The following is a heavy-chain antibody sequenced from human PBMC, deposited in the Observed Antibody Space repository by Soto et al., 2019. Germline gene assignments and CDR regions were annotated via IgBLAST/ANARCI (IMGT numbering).Heavy chain of an antibody. CDR3: ARDQLEGNWFDP. D-gene: IGHD1-1*01. J-gene: IGHJ5*02. Sequence: PSETLSLTCAVSGGSISTSNWWSWVRQPPGKGLEWIGEVYRTGSTTYNPSLESRLTISVDKSKNQFSLKLTSVTAADTAVYYCARDQLEGNWFDPWGQGTLVTVSS. V-gene: IGHV4-4*02. CDR1: GGSISTSNW. CDR2: VYRTGST.